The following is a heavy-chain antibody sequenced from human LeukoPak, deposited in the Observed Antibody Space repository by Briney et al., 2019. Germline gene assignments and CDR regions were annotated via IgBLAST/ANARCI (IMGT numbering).Heavy chain of an antibody. CDR3: AKDRGWRFDY. CDR1: GVTFSSYA. J-gene: IGHJ4*02. V-gene: IGHV3-23*01. D-gene: IGHD6-19*01. CDR2: ISGSGGST. Sequence: GGSLRLSCAASGVTFSSYAMSWVRQAPGKGLEWVSAISGSGGSTYYADTVKGRFTISRDNSKNTLYLQMNSLRAEDTAVYYCAKDRGWRFDYWGQGTLVTVSS.